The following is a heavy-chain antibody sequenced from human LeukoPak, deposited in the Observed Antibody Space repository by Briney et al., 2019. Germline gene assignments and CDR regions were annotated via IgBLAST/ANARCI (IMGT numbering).Heavy chain of an antibody. CDR1: GGSISSYY. V-gene: IGHV4-34*01. D-gene: IGHD6-19*01. CDR2: INHSGST. J-gene: IGHJ4*02. CDR3: ARSPGIAVAGYFDY. Sequence: SETLSLTCTVSGGSISSYYWSWIRQPPGKGLEWIGEINHSGSTNYNPSLKSRVTISVDTSKNQFSLKLSSVTAADTAVYYCARSPGIAVAGYFDYWGQGTLVTVSS.